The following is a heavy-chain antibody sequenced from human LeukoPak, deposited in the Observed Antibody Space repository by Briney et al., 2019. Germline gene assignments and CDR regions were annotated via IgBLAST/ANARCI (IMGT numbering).Heavy chain of an antibody. D-gene: IGHD1-7*01. CDR3: ARDPPPITGTTWWFDP. CDR1: GGTFSSYA. Sequence: EASVKVSCKASGGTFSSYAISWVRQAPGQGLEWMGRIIPILGIANYAQKFQGRVTITADKSTSTAYMELSSLRSEDTAVYYCARDPPPITGTTWWFDPWGQGTLVTVSS. CDR2: IIPILGIA. J-gene: IGHJ5*02. V-gene: IGHV1-69*04.